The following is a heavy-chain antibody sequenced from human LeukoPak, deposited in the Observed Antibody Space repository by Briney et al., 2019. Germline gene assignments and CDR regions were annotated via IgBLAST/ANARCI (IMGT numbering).Heavy chain of an antibody. V-gene: IGHV3-30*02. D-gene: IGHD5-18*01. CDR1: GFTFSSYG. J-gene: IGHJ4*02. CDR2: IRCDGSNK. CDR3: AKEYSYGTEFDY. Sequence: GGSLGPSCAASGFTFSSYGMHWVRQAPGKGLEWVAFIRCDGSNKYYADSVKGRFTISRDNSKNTLYLQMNSLRAEDTAVYYCAKEYSYGTEFDYWGQGTLVTVSS.